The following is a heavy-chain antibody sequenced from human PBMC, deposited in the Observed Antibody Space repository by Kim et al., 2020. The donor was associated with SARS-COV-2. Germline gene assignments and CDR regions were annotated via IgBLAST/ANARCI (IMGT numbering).Heavy chain of an antibody. CDR3: ARRRGSSSSGGDWFDS. CDR1: GDSIDNFNFY. Sequence: SETLSLTCAVSGDSIDNFNFYWDWVRQSPGKALEWIGSIFYTGQPYYSPSLKSRVTLLLDTSERHFSLTLASVTSTDSGVYFCARRRGSSSSGGDWFDSWGHGLLVTVSS. J-gene: IGHJ5*01. V-gene: IGHV4-39*02. D-gene: IGHD3-10*01. CDR2: IFYTGQP.